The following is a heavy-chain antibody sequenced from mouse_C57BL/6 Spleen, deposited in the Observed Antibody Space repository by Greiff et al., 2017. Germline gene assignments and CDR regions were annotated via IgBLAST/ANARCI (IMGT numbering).Heavy chain of an antibody. CDR2: ISDGGSYT. V-gene: IGHV5-4*03. J-gene: IGHJ4*01. D-gene: IGHD3-3*01. Sequence: EVKLVESGGGLVKPGGSLKLSCAASGFTFSSYAMSWVRQTPEKRLEWVATISDGGSYTYYPDNVKGRFTISRDNAKNNLYLQMSHLKSEDTAMYYCARSRDYYAMDYWGQGTSVTVSS. CDR1: GFTFSSYA. CDR3: ARSRDYYAMDY.